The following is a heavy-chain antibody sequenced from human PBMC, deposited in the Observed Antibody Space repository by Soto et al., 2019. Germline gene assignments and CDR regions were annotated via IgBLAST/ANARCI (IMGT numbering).Heavy chain of an antibody. J-gene: IGHJ4*02. CDR1: GFTFSSYS. CDR2: ISSRSRSI. D-gene: IGHD4-17*01. Sequence: EVQLVESGGGLVKPGGSLRLSCAASGFTFSSYSMHWVRQAPGKGLEWVSSISSRSRSIYYADSQKGRSTISRDNTKNSLYLHMINLIADDTAVYYCARDRGEYGGLVPYSFDQSGQGTLVTVSS. CDR3: ARDRGEYGGLVPYSFDQ. V-gene: IGHV3-21*01.